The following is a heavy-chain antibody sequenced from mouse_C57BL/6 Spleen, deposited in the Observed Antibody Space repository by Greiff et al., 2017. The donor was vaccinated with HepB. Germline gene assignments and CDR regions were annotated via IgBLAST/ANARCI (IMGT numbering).Heavy chain of an antibody. V-gene: IGHV1-69*01. Sequence: QVQLQQPGAELVMPGASVKLSCKASGYTFTSHWMHWVKQRPGQGLEWIGEIDPSDSYTNYNQKFKGKSTLTVDKSSSTAYMQLSSLTSEDSAVYYCTKGYSNYLRWFAYWGQGTLVTVSA. D-gene: IGHD2-5*01. CDR3: TKGYSNYLRWFAY. CDR2: IDPSDSYT. CDR1: GYTFTSHW. J-gene: IGHJ3*01.